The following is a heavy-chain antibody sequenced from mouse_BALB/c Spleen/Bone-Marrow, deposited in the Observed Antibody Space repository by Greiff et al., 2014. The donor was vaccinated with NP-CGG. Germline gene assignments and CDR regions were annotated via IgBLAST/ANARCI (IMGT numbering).Heavy chain of an antibody. CDR3: ESPTTTYFDV. D-gene: IGHD1-2*01. J-gene: IGHJ1*01. V-gene: IGHV1-77*01. CDR1: GYTFTDYV. CDR2: IYSGSAST. Sequence: VQVVESGPELVKPGASVKMSCKASGYTFTDYVISWVKQRTGQGLEWIGEIYSGSASTYYNEKFKGKATLTADKSSNTVYMQLSSLTSEDSAVYVCESPTTTYFDVWGAGITVTVSS.